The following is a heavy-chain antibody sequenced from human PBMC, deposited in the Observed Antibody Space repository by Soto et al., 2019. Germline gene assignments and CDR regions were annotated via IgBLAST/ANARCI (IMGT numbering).Heavy chain of an antibody. D-gene: IGHD3-3*01. J-gene: IGHJ6*03. CDR2: IYYSGST. V-gene: IGHV4-39*01. CDR3: ARGVGSGLEWLFSSTDRGYYYYMDV. CDR1: GGSISSSSYY. Sequence: SETLSLTCTVSGGSISSSSYYWGWIRQPPGKGLEWIGTIYYSGSTYYNPSLKSRVTISVDTSKNQFSLKLSSVTAADTAVYYCARGVGSGLEWLFSSTDRGYYYYMDVWGKGTTVTVSS.